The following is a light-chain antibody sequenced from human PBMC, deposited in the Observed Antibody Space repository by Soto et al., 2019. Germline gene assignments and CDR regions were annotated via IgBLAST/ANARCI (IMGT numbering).Light chain of an antibody. V-gene: IGKV3-20*01. Sequence: EIVLTQSPGTLSLSPGEGATLSCRASQRVSTSYFAWYQQKPGQAPRHLIYATSNRATDIPDRFRGSGSGTDFSLTISRLEPEDCAVYYCHQYGALPFTFGGGNKVEIK. CDR2: ATS. CDR3: HQYGALPFT. CDR1: QRVSTSY. J-gene: IGKJ4*01.